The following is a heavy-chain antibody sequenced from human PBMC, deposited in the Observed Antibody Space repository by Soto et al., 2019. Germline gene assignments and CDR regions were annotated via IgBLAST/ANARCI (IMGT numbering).Heavy chain of an antibody. CDR1: GYTFTSYG. J-gene: IGHJ3*02. V-gene: IGHV1-18*01. CDR2: ISAYNGNT. Sequence: ASVKVSCKASGYTFTSYGISWVRQAPGQGLEWMGWISAYNGNTNYAQKLQGRVTMTTDTSTGTAYMELRSLRSDDTAVYYCARDSAYYDFWSGYYNPAAFDIWGQATMVTVSS. CDR3: ARDSAYYDFWSGYYNPAAFDI. D-gene: IGHD3-3*01.